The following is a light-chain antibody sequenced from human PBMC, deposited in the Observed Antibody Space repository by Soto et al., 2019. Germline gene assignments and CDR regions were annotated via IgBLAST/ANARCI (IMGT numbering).Light chain of an antibody. CDR2: DAS. CDR3: QQYNNWPPYT. CDR1: QSVSSN. J-gene: IGKJ2*01. Sequence: ERVLTQSPATLSVSPGERATLSCRASQSVSSNLAWYQQKPGQAPRLLINDASTRATGIPARFSGSGSGTEFTLTISSLQSEDFALYYCQQYNNWPPYTFGQGTKLEIK. V-gene: IGKV3-15*01.